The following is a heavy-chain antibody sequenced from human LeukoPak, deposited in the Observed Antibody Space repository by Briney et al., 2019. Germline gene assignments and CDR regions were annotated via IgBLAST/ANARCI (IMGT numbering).Heavy chain of an antibody. J-gene: IGHJ3*02. CDR1: GYTLTELS. CDR2: FDPEDGET. CDR3: ARDFSGLATTIWGTDAFDI. V-gene: IGHV1-24*01. Sequence: ASVKVSCKVSGYTLTELSMHWVRQAPGKGLEWMGGFDPEDGETIYAQKFQGRVTMTEDTSTDTAYMELSSLRSEDTAVYYCARDFSGLATTIWGTDAFDIWGQGTMVTVSS. D-gene: IGHD7-27*01.